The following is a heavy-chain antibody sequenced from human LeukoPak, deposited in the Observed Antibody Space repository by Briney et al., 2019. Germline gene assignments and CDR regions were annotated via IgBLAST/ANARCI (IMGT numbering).Heavy chain of an antibody. D-gene: IGHD1-26*01. J-gene: IGHJ6*02. V-gene: IGHV3-21*01. CDR1: GFTFSSYA. Sequence: GGSLRLSCAASGFTFSSYAMSWVRQAPGKGLEWDSSISSSSSYIYYADSVKGRFTISRDNAKNSLYLQMNSLRAEDTAVYYCARDGGSYYHMDVWGQGTTVTVSS. CDR3: ARDGGSYYHMDV. CDR2: ISSSSSYI.